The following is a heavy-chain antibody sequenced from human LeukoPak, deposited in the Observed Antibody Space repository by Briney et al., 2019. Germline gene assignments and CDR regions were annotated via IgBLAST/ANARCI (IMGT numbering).Heavy chain of an antibody. J-gene: IGHJ6*02. D-gene: IGHD5-18*01. CDR3: AKPQQYSYGLRYYYYGMDV. Sequence: PGGSLRLSCAASGFTFSSYAMHWVRQAPGKGLEWVAVISYDGSNKYYADSVKGRFTISRDNSKNTLYLQMNSLRAEDTAVYYCAKPQQYSYGLRYYYYGMDVWGQGTTVTVSS. CDR1: GFTFSSYA. V-gene: IGHV3-30-3*02. CDR2: ISYDGSNK.